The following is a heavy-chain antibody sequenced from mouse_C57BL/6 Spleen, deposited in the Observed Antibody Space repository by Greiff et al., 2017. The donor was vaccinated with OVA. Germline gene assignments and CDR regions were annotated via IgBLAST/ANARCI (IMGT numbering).Heavy chain of an antibody. CDR3: ARSYDGYRYARDD. J-gene: IGHJ4*01. D-gene: IGHD2-3*01. CDR1: GYTFTSYW. CDR2: IHPNSGST. Sequence: QVQLQQPGAELVKPGASVKLSCKASGYTFTSYWMHWVKQRPGQGLEWIGMIHPNSGSTNYNEKFKSKATLTVDKSSSTAYMQLSSLTSEDSAVYYCARSYDGYRYARDDWGQGTSVTVSS. V-gene: IGHV1-64*01.